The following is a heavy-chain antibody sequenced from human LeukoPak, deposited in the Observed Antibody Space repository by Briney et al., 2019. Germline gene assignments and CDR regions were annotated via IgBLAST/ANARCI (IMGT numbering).Heavy chain of an antibody. CDR3: ASPSLLWFGDDYYYYGMDV. V-gene: IGHV1-18*01. CDR2: ISAYNGNT. J-gene: IGHJ6*02. D-gene: IGHD3-10*01. CDR1: GYTFTSYG. Sequence: ASVKVSSKASGYTFTSYGISWVRQAPGQGLEWMGWISAYNGNTNYAQKLQGRVTMTTDTSTSTAYMELRSLRSDDTAVYYCASPSLLWFGDDYYYYGMDVWGQGTTVTVSS.